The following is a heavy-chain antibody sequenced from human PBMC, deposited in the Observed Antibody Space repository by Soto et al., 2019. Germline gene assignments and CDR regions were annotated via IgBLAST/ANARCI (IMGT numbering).Heavy chain of an antibody. J-gene: IGHJ1*01. CDR1: GGSISSGGYY. V-gene: IGHV4-31*03. Sequence: QVQLQESGPGLVKPSQTLSLTCTVSGGSISSGGYYWSWIRQHPGKGLEWIGYIYYSGSTYYNPSLKSRVTKSLDTSKNQFSRKLSSVTAADTAVYYCARADGGLYFQHWGQGTLVTVSS. CDR2: IYYSGST. CDR3: ARADGGLYFQH. D-gene: IGHD2-15*01.